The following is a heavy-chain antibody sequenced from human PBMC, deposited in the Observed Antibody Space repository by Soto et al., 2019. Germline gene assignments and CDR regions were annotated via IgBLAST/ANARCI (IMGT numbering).Heavy chain of an antibody. J-gene: IGHJ4*02. D-gene: IGHD1-20*01. Sequence: EVQLLESGGGVVQPGGSLRLSCEASGFTLRIYAMTWIRQAPGKGLEWVSLISANDVGTYYAESVKTRFTISTDQSRNTVYLQMDSLRADDTAIYYCAKAKNDYNWDNRPPFDYWGQGTFVTVSS. CDR1: GFTLRIYA. CDR2: ISANDVGT. V-gene: IGHV3-23*01. CDR3: AKAKNDYNWDNRPPFDY.